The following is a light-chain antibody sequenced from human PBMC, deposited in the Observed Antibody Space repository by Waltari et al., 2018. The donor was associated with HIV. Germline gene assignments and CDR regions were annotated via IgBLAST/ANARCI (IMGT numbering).Light chain of an antibody. Sequence: DMKMTQSPSTLSASVRDRVTITCRASQSISNWFAWYQQKPGKAPKLLIYKASSLESGVPSRFSGSGSGTEFTLTISSLQPDDFATYYCQQYNSWTFGQGTKVEIK. J-gene: IGKJ1*01. CDR3: QQYNSWT. V-gene: IGKV1-5*03. CDR2: KAS. CDR1: QSISNW.